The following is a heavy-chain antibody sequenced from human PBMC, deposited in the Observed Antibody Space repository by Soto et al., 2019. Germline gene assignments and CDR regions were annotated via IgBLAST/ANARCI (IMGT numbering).Heavy chain of an antibody. CDR3: ARASSEYYAFWCGYYPLYYYYGMAV. D-gene: IGHD3-3*01. J-gene: IGHJ6*02. V-gene: IGHV3-13*01. CDR1: GFTFSSYD. Sequence: EVQLVESGGGLVQPGGSLRLSCAASGFTFSSYDMHWVRQATGKGLEWVSAIGTAGDTYYPGSVKGRFTISRENAKNSLYLQMNRLSAEDAAVYYCARASSEYYAFWCGYYPLYYYYGMAVWGQGTTVTVSS. CDR2: IGTAGDT.